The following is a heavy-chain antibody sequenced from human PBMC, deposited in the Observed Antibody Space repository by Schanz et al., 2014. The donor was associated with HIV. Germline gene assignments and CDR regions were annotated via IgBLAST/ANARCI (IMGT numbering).Heavy chain of an antibody. CDR1: GFIFSSYG. D-gene: IGHD1-1*01. Sequence: EVQLLESGGGLVQPGGSLRLSCGASGFIFSSYGMSWVRQAPGKGLEWVSSISGGSGSTFYADSVKGRFTISRVNSKNTLYLQMNSLRGDDTAVYYCARRDTGTLYYYYHYGMDVWGQGTTVTVSS. J-gene: IGHJ6*02. CDR2: ISGGSGST. V-gene: IGHV3-23*01. CDR3: ARRDTGTLYYYYHYGMDV.